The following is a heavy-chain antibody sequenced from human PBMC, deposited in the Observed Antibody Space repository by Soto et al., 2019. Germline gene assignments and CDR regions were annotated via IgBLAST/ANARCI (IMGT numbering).Heavy chain of an antibody. D-gene: IGHD2-2*01. J-gene: IGHJ5*02. Sequence: SETLSLTCTVSGGSISSYYWSWIRQPPGKGLEWIGYIYYSGSTNYNPSLKSRVTISVDTSKNQFSLKLSSVTAADTAVYYCARDKKYQLLSQGFDPWGQGTLVTVSS. CDR1: GGSISSYY. V-gene: IGHV4-59*01. CDR3: ARDKKYQLLSQGFDP. CDR2: IYYSGST.